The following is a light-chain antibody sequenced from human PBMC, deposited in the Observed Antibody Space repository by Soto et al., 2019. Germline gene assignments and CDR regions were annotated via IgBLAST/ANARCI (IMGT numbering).Light chain of an antibody. CDR3: SSYAGSNKV. Sequence: QSVLTQPPSASGSPGQSVTISCTGTSSDVGGYNYVSWYQQHPGKTPKLMIYEVSKRPSGVPDRFSGSKSGNTASLTVSVLQAEDEADYYCSSYAGSNKVFGGGTKLTVL. J-gene: IGLJ3*02. V-gene: IGLV2-8*01. CDR1: SSDVGGYNY. CDR2: EVS.